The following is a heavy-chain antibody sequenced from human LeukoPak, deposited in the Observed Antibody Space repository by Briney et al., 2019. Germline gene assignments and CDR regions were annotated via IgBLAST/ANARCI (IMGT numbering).Heavy chain of an antibody. CDR2: ISWNSGSI. CDR3: AKALTTVTGNFDY. V-gene: IGHV3-9*01. CDR1: GFTFDDYA. Sequence: PGGSLRLSCAASGFTFDDYAMHWVRQAPGKGLEWVSGISWNSGSIGYADSVKGRFTISRDNAKNSLYLQMNSLRAEDTALYYCAKALTTVTGNFDYWGQGTPVTVSS. D-gene: IGHD4-17*01. J-gene: IGHJ4*02.